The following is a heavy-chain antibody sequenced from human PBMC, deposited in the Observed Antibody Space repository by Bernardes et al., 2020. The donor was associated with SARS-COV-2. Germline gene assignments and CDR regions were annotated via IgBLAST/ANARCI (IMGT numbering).Heavy chain of an antibody. CDR3: ARSSGSYSFDY. V-gene: IGHV4-34*01. Sequence: SETLSLTCAVYGGSFSGYYWSWIRQRPGKGLEWIGEINHSGSTNYNPSLKSRVTISVDTSKNQFSLKLSSVTAADTAVYYCARSSGSYSFDYWGQGTLVTVSS. D-gene: IGHD1-26*01. CDR1: GGSFSGYY. CDR2: INHSGST. J-gene: IGHJ4*02.